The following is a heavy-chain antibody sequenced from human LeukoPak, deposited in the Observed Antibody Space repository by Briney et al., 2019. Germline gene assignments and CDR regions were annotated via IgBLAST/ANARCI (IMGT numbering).Heavy chain of an antibody. D-gene: IGHD3-22*01. CDR3: AKNGGRYYDSSGYDY. V-gene: IGHV3-23*01. CDR2: ISGGGST. J-gene: IGHJ4*02. CDR1: GFTFSSYA. Sequence: GGSLRLSCAASGFTFSSYAMSWVRQAPGKGLEWVSAISGGGSTYYADSVKGRFTISRDNSKNTLYLQMNSLRAEDTAVYYCAKNGGRYYDSSGYDYWGQGTLVTVSS.